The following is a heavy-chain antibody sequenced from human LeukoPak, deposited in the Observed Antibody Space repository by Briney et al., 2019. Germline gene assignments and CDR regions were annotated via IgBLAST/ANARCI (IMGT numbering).Heavy chain of an antibody. V-gene: IGHV1-2*04. CDR3: ARAKYGDYEYYYYMDV. J-gene: IGHJ6*03. Sequence: ASVKVSCKASGYTFSDYYIHWVRQAPGQGLEWMGWINPDSGDTNYEQKFQDWVTMTRDTSVNTVYMELSSLKSDDTAVYYCARAKYGDYEYYYYMDVWGKGTTVTVSS. CDR2: INPDSGDT. CDR1: GYTFSDYY. D-gene: IGHD4-17*01.